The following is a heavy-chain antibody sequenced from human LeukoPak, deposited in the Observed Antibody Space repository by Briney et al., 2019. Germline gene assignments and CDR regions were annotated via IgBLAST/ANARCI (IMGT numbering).Heavy chain of an antibody. J-gene: IGHJ4*02. V-gene: IGHV4-59*01. CDR2: IYYTSST. Sequence: WEALSLTSSFSYGSISSYYCCWIRTLPMKGLERIGYIYYTSSTNYNPSLKSRVTISVDTSKNQFSLKLTSVTAADTAVYYCARGGYSTDWYGAQEYFAFDYWGQGTLVTVSS. D-gene: IGHD6-19*01. CDR3: ARGGYSTDWYGAQEYFAFDY. CDR1: YGSISSYY.